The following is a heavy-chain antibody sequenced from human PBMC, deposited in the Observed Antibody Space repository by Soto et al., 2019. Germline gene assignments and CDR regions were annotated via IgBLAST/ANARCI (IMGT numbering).Heavy chain of an antibody. V-gene: IGHV4-30-2*01. CDR1: GGSISSGGYS. CDR2: IYHSGST. J-gene: IGHJ5*02. Sequence: QLQLQESGSGLVKPSQTLSLTCAVSGGSISSGGYSWSWIRQPPGKGLEWIGYIYHSGSTYYNPSLKSRVTVSVARSKNQFSLKLSSVTAADTAVYYCARGITIFGVVIRGNWFDPWGQGTLVTVSS. CDR3: ARGITIFGVVIRGNWFDP. D-gene: IGHD3-3*01.